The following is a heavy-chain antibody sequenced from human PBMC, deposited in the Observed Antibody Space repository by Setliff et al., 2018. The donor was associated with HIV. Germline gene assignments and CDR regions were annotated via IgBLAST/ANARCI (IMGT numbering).Heavy chain of an antibody. Sequence: PSETLSLTCAVYGGSFSGYYWSWIRQPPGKGLEWIGFGHHSGTFSYNPSLNSRFTISIDTSKNQFSLKATSVTAEDTAVYYCARLFIPNYFDPWGQGTLVTV. CDR2: GHHSGTF. CDR3: ARLFIPNYFDP. V-gene: IGHV4-34*01. CDR1: GGSFSGYY. J-gene: IGHJ5*02. D-gene: IGHD2-21*01.